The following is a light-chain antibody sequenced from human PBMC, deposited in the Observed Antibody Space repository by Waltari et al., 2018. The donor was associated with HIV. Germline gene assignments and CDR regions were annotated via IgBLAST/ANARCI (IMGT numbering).Light chain of an antibody. CDR3: CSYAGSYTWV. V-gene: IGLV2-11*01. CDR2: DVT. J-gene: IGLJ3*02. Sequence: QSALPQPRSVSGSPGQSVTMSCTGTNSAVGAYNYVSWYQQYPGKAPRLIVHDVTQRPSGVPDRFSGPKSGNTASLTISGLQAEDEADYYCCSYAGSYTWVFGEGTKLTVL. CDR1: NSAVGAYNY.